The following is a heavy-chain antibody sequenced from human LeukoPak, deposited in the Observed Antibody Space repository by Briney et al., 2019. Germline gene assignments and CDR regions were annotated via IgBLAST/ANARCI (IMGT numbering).Heavy chain of an antibody. CDR3: AKDAWSLHYYGRMIYSA. D-gene: IGHD3-10*01. J-gene: IGHJ5*02. V-gene: IGHV3-23*01. CDR2: ISGSGGST. Sequence: PGGSLRLSCAASGFTFSSYAMSWVRQAPGKGLEWVSAISGSGGSTYYADSVKGRFTISRDNSKNTLYLQMNSLRAEDTAVYYCAKDAWSLHYYGRMIYSAWGQGTLVTVSS. CDR1: GFTFSSYA.